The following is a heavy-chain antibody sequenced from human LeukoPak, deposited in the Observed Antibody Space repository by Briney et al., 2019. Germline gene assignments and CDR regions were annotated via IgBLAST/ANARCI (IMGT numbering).Heavy chain of an antibody. CDR2: IYSGGST. V-gene: IGHV3-53*04. CDR1: GFTVSSNY. CDR3: ARQLGYCSGGSCQHWFDP. D-gene: IGHD2-15*01. J-gene: IGHJ5*02. Sequence: GGSLRLSCAASGFTVSSNYMSWVRQAPGKGLEWVSVIYSGGSTYYADSVKGRFTISRHNSKNTLYLQMNSLRAEDTAVYYCARQLGYCSGGSCQHWFDPWGQGTLVTVSS.